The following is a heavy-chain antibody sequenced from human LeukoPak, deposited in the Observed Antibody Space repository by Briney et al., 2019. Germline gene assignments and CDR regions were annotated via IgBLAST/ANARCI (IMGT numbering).Heavy chain of an antibody. CDR1: GFTFSSYG. J-gene: IGHJ4*02. D-gene: IGHD3-10*01. V-gene: IGHV3-30*18. CDR3: AKDAHYGSGSYSAH. CDR2: ISYDGSNK. Sequence: GRSLRLSCAASGFTFSSYGMHWVRQAPGKGLEWVAVISYDGSNKYYADSVKGRFTISRDNSKNMLYLQMNSLRAEDTAVYYCAKDAHYGSGSYSAHWGQGTLVTVSS.